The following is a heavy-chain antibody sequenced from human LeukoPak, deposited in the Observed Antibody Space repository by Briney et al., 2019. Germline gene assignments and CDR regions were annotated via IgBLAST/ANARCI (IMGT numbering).Heavy chain of an antibody. CDR2: IYYSGTT. J-gene: IGHJ4*02. CDR3: ARGGGGEYSSGWYDY. CDR1: GGSFSGYY. Sequence: SVTLSLTCAVYGGSFSGYYWSWIRQPPGKGLEWIGYIYYSGTTNYNPSLKSRVTISVATSKNQFSLNLSSVTAADTAVYYCARGGGGEYSSGWYDYWGQGTLVTVSS. V-gene: IGHV4-59*01. D-gene: IGHD6-19*01.